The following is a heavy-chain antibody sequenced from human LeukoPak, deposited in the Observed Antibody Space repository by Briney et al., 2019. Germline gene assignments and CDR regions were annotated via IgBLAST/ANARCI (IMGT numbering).Heavy chain of an antibody. J-gene: IGHJ4*02. CDR2: ISGSGGST. Sequence: GGSLRLSCIASGFSFSGHWMHWARQLPGKGLEWVSAISGSGGSTYYADSVKGRFTISRDNSKNTLYLQMNSLRAEDTAVYYCAKVPSGDTAMGIIDYWGQGTLVTVSS. D-gene: IGHD5-18*01. CDR1: GFSFSGHW. V-gene: IGHV3-23*01. CDR3: AKVPSGDTAMGIIDY.